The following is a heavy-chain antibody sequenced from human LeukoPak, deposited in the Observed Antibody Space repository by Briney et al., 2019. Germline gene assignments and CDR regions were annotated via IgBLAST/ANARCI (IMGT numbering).Heavy chain of an antibody. CDR3: ARDGGVVPAAMLGYYYYGMDV. J-gene: IGHJ6*02. D-gene: IGHD2-2*01. Sequence: GRSLRLSCAAPGFTFSSYAMHWVRQAPGKGLEWVAVISYDGSNKYYADSVKGRFTISRDNSKNTLYLQMNSLRAEDTAVYYCARDGGVVPAAMLGYYYYGMDVWGQGSTVTVSS. V-gene: IGHV3-30-3*01. CDR1: GFTFSSYA. CDR2: ISYDGSNK.